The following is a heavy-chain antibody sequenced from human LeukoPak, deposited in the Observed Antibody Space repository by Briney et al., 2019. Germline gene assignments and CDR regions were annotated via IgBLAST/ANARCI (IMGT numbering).Heavy chain of an antibody. Sequence: GGSLRLSCAASGFTFSSYAMHWVRQAPGKGLEWVADIKCDGSEKCYVDSVKGRLTISRDNAKNSLYLQVNSLRAEDMTVYYCVRGVGSSTSCYVRAFDIWGQGTMVTVSS. CDR2: IKCDGSEK. D-gene: IGHD2-2*01. CDR3: VRGVGSSTSCYVRAFDI. J-gene: IGHJ3*02. V-gene: IGHV3-52*01. CDR1: GFTFSSYA.